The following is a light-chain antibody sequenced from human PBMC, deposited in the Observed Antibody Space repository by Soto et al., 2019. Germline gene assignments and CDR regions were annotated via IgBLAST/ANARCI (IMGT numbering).Light chain of an antibody. CDR1: QSVSTH. CDR3: QQYHDWPTT. Sequence: EIVMTQSTATLSVSAGESATLSCRASQSVSTHLAWYQQIPGQAPRLLIYGTSTRAAGIPARFSGRGSGTEFTFTISSLQSEDFAVYKCQQYHDWPTTFGQGTRPAIK. J-gene: IGKJ5*01. CDR2: GTS. V-gene: IGKV3-15*01.